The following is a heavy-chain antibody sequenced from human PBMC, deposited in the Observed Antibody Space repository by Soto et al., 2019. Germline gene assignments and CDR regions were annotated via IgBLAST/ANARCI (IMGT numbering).Heavy chain of an antibody. J-gene: IGHJ6*02. CDR3: ARDLDYYGSGSHYYYGMGV. V-gene: IGHV1-69*13. D-gene: IGHD3-10*01. CDR2: IVPIYGTR. CDR1: GGTFSRYA. Sequence: VKVSCKASGGTFSRYAFSWVRQAPGQGLEWMGGIVPIYGTRGFAQKFQGRLTITADEPTRTAYMELSSLRSEDTAVYYCARDLDYYGSGSHYYYGMGVWGQGTTVTVSS.